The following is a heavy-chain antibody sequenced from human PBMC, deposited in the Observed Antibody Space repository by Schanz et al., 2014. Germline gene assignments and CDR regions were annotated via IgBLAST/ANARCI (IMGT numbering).Heavy chain of an antibody. D-gene: IGHD7-27*01. V-gene: IGHV3-11*01. J-gene: IGHJ3*02. Sequence: VQLVESGGGLVKPGGSLRLSCAASGFSFSDYSMSWVRQAPGKGLEWLSYISRDGTTSYYADSVKGRFTISRDNAKNSLYLEMTSLRGEDTAVYYCARENLNWEAFDIWGQGTMVTVSS. CDR3: ARENLNWEAFDI. CDR2: ISRDGTTS. CDR1: GFSFSDYS.